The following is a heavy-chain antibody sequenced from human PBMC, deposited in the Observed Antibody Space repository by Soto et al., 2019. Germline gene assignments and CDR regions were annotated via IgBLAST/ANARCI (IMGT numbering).Heavy chain of an antibody. Sequence: ASVKVSCKASGYTFTSYGISWVRQAPGQGLEWMGWISAYNGNTNYAQKLQGRVTMTTDTSTSTAYMELRSLRSDDTAVYYCASAHCGGDCYSLYYYYGMDVWGQGTTVTVSS. D-gene: IGHD2-21*02. CDR1: GYTFTSYG. V-gene: IGHV1-18*01. CDR2: ISAYNGNT. CDR3: ASAHCGGDCYSLYYYYGMDV. J-gene: IGHJ6*02.